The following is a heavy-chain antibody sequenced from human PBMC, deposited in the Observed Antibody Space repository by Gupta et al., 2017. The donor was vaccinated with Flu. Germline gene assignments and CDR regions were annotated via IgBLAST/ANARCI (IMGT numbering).Heavy chain of an antibody. CDR3: VRVEEGVSGWLQLSF. CDR1: GGSIRSSSSY. V-gene: IGHV4-39*01. D-gene: IGHD5-24*01. CDR2: IHYSGST. J-gene: IGHJ4*02. Sequence: QLQLQESGPGLVKPSETLSLPCTVSGGSIRSSSSYWGWIRQPPGKGLEWSGSIHYSGSTYYNPSLKSRVTISVDTSKNQFSLKLSSVIAADTAVYYCVRVEEGVSGWLQLSFWGQGTLVTVSS.